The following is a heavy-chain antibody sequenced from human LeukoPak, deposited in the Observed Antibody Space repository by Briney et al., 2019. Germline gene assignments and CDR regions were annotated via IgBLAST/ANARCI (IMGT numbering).Heavy chain of an antibody. CDR2: ISSSSSYI. Sequence: GGSLRLSCAASGLTFSSYSMNWVRQAPGKGLEWVSSISSSSSYIYYADSVKGRFTISRDNAKNSLYLQMNSLRAEDTAVYYCARAQYSSGWYGDAFDIWGQGTMVTVSS. J-gene: IGHJ3*02. V-gene: IGHV3-21*01. D-gene: IGHD6-19*01. CDR1: GLTFSSYS. CDR3: ARAQYSSGWYGDAFDI.